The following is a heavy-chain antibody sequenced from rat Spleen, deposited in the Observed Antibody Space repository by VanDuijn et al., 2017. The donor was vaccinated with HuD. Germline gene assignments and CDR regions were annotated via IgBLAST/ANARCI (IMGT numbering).Heavy chain of an antibody. CDR1: GYSITSSYG. V-gene: IGHV3-3*01. J-gene: IGHJ3*01. D-gene: IGHD1-10*01. CDR3: ARLEATYWFAY. CDR2: INNVGGT. Sequence: EVQLQESGPGLVKPSQSLSLTCSVTGYSITSSYGWNWIRKFPGNKLEWMGYINNVGGTNYNPPLKSRISITRDTSKNQFFLQVNSVTTDDTATYYCARLEATYWFAYWGQGTLVTVSS.